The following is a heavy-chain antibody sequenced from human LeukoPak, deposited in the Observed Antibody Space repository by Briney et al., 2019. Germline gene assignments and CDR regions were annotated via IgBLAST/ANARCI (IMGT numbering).Heavy chain of an antibody. J-gene: IGHJ4*02. D-gene: IGHD4-23*01. CDR2: INPNSGGT. Sequence: ASVKVFCKASGYTFTGYYMHWVRQAPGQGLEWMGWINPNSGGTNYAQKFQGRVTMTRDTSISTAYMELSRLRSDDTAVYYCARDPSGYGGNSGEDYWGQGTLVTVSS. CDR1: GYTFTGYY. V-gene: IGHV1-2*02. CDR3: ARDPSGYGGNSGEDY.